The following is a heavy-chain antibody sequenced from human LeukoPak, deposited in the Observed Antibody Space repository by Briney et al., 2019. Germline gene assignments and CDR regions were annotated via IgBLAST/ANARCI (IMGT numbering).Heavy chain of an antibody. D-gene: IGHD6-13*01. CDR2: INGDGSSR. V-gene: IGHV3-74*01. Sequence: GWSLRLSCAASGFSFSNYWMHWVRQVPGKGLVSVSRINGDGSSRNYADSVKGRFTISRDNAKNTLYLQMNSLRAEDTAVYYCASASSHRIAAGGDYWGQGTLVTVSS. CDR1: GFSFSNYW. CDR3: ASASSHRIAAGGDY. J-gene: IGHJ4*02.